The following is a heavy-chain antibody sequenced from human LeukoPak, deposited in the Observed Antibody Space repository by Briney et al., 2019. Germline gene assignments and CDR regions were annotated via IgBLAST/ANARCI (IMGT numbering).Heavy chain of an antibody. CDR3: ASRIRWYNYYFGMDD. J-gene: IGHJ6*02. V-gene: IGHV4-34*01. D-gene: IGHD4-23*01. CDR2: INESGST. Sequence: SETLSLTCTVYGGPFSHYYWTWIRQPPGMGLEWIGEINESGSTNYDPSLKSRVTISVDMSKNQLSLKLTSVSAADTAVYYCASRIRWYNYYFGMDDWGQGTTVTVSS. CDR1: GGPFSHYY.